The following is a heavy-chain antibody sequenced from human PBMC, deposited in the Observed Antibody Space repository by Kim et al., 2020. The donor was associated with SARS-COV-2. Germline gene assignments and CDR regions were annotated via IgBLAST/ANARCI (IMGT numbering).Heavy chain of an antibody. D-gene: IGHD3-10*01. CDR3: ARCYYGSGSYYNPDY. J-gene: IGHJ4*02. Sequence: GGSLRLSCAASGFTFSSYWMHWVRQAPGKGLVWVSRINSDGSSTSYADSVKGRFTISRDNAKNTLYLQMNSLRAEDTAVYYCARCYYGSGSYYNPDYWGQGTLVTVSS. V-gene: IGHV3-74*01. CDR2: INSDGSST. CDR1: GFTFSSYW.